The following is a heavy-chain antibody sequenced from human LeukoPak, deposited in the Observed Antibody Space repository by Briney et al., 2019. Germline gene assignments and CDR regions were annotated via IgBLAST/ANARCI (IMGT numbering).Heavy chain of an antibody. D-gene: IGHD3-16*01. CDR1: GYTFSNAW. CDR2: IKSISAGGTA. Sequence: GGSLRLSCAVSGYTFSNAWMTWVRQAPGKGLEWVGRIKSISAGGTADYAAPVNGRFTLSRDDSKNTVYLQMNNLQTEDTALYYCTTRGDYFDRWGQGTLVTVSS. V-gene: IGHV3-15*01. CDR3: TTRGDYFDR. J-gene: IGHJ4*02.